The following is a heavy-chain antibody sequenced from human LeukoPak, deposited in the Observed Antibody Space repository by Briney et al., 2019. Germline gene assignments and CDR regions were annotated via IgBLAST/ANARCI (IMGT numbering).Heavy chain of an antibody. J-gene: IGHJ4*02. V-gene: IGHV1-24*01. CDR2: FDPEDGET. D-gene: IGHD3-10*01. Sequence: GASVKVSCKVSGYTFTELSMHWVRQAPGKGLEWMGGFDPEDGETIYAQKFQGRVTMTEDTSTDTAYMELSSLRSEDTAVYYCATRLGWFGELPFWGQGTLVTVSS. CDR1: GYTFTELS. CDR3: ATRLGWFGELPF.